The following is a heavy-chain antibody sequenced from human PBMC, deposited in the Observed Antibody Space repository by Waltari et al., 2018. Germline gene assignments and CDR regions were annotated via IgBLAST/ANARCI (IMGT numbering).Heavy chain of an antibody. CDR2: MNPNSGNK. CDR1: GYTFTSYH. Sequence: QVQLVQSGSEVKKPGASVKVSCQASGYTFTSYHITWVQKATGQGLEWMGWMNPNSGNKGYAQKFQGRVTITRNTSISTAYMELSSLRSEDTAVYYCARGYYDSSGLVDYWGQGTLVTVSS. CDR3: ARGYYDSSGLVDY. D-gene: IGHD3-22*01. V-gene: IGHV1-8*01. J-gene: IGHJ4*02.